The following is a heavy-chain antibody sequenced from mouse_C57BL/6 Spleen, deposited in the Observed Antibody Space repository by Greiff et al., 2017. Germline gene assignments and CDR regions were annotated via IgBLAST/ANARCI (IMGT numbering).Heavy chain of an antibody. CDR3: ARGDYDGYFDV. CDR2: INPYNGGT. V-gene: IGHV1-19*01. J-gene: IGHJ1*03. D-gene: IGHD2-4*01. CDR1: GYTFTDYY. Sequence: EVQLQQSGPVLVKPGASVKMSCKASGYTFTDYYMNWVKQSHGKSLEWIGVINPYNGGTSYNQKFKGKATLTVDTSSSTAYMELNSLTSEDSAVYYCARGDYDGYFDVWGTGTTVTVSS.